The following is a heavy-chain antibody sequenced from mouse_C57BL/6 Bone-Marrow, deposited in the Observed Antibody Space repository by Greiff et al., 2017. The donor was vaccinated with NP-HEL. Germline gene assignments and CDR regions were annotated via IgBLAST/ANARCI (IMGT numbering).Heavy chain of an antibody. J-gene: IGHJ1*03. D-gene: IGHD2-4*01. CDR1: GYTFTSYW. V-gene: IGHV1-5*01. Sequence: EVQLQQSGTVLARPGASVKMSCKTSGYTFTSYWMHWVKQRPGQGLEWIGAIYPGNSDTSYNQKFKGKAKLTAVTSASTAYMELSSLTNEDSAVYYCRRYYEYDDWYFDVWGTGTTVTVSS. CDR2: IYPGNSDT. CDR3: RRYYEYDDWYFDV.